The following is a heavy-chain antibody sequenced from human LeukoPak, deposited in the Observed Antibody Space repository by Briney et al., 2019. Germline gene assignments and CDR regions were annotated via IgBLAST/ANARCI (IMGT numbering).Heavy chain of an antibody. D-gene: IGHD3-22*01. V-gene: IGHV3-23*01. J-gene: IGHJ4*02. CDR3: ARGGYYSDRRDYYPFDY. Sequence: GGSLRLSCAASGFTFSSYAMSWVRQAPGKGLDWVSAISGDATGTYYGDSVKGRFTVSRDKSKNTLYLQMNSLRAEDTAVYHCARGGYYSDRRDYYPFDYWGQGTLVTVSS. CDR2: ISGDATGT. CDR1: GFTFSSYA.